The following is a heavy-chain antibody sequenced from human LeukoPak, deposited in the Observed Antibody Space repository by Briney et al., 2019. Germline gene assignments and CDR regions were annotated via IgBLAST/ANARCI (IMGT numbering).Heavy chain of an antibody. Sequence: SVKVSCKASGGTFSSYAISWVRQAPGQGLEWMGGIIPIFGTANYAQKFQGRVMITADESTSTAYMELSSLRSEDTAVYYCARDLGTSGDGNWFDPWGQGTLVTVSS. D-gene: IGHD2-2*01. J-gene: IGHJ5*02. CDR2: IIPIFGTA. CDR1: GGTFSSYA. V-gene: IGHV1-69*13. CDR3: ARDLGTSGDGNWFDP.